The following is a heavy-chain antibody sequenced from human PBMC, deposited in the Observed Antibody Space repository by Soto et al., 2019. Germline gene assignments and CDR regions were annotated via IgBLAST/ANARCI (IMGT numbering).Heavy chain of an antibody. J-gene: IGHJ6*02. CDR3: ARVPLPENYYYYYYGMDV. V-gene: IGHV3-30-3*01. Sequence: QVQLVESGGGVVQPGRSLRLSCAASGFTFSSYAMHWVRQAPGKGLEWVAVISYDGSNKYYADAVKDRLTISRDNSKNTLYLRMNSLRAEDTAVYYCARVPLPENYYYYYYGMDVWFQGTTVTVSS. D-gene: IGHD1-26*01. CDR1: GFTFSSYA. CDR2: ISYDGSNK.